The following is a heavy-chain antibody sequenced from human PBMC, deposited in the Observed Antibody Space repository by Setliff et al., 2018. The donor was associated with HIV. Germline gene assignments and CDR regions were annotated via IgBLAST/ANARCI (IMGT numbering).Heavy chain of an antibody. Sequence: SETLSLTCTVSGGSISGHYWPWIRQAPGKGLEWIGTIHYSGSFVYSPSLKSRVSISLDTSKNQFSLNLSSVTAADTAVYYCARSLGTIWGYDYWGQGTLVTVSS. CDR1: GGSISGHY. D-gene: IGHD3-9*01. CDR3: ARSLGTIWGYDY. CDR2: IHYSGSF. J-gene: IGHJ4*02. V-gene: IGHV4-59*11.